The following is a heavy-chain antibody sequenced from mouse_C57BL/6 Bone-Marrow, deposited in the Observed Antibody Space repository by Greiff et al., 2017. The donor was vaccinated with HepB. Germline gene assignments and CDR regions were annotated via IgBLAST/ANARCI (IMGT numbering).Heavy chain of an antibody. CDR1: EYEFPSHD. J-gene: IGHJ4*01. CDR2: INSDGGST. D-gene: IGHD2-5*01. Sequence: EVMLVESGGGLVQPGESLKLSCESNEYEFPSHDMSWVRKTPEKRLELVAAINSDGGSTYYPDTMERRFIISRDNTKKTLYLQMSSLRSEDTALYYSAAYYSNYCYYAMDYWGQGTSVTVSS. V-gene: IGHV5-2*03. CDR3: AAYYSNYCYYAMDY.